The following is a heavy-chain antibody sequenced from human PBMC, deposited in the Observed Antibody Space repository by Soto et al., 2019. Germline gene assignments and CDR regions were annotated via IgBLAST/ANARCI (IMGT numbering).Heavy chain of an antibody. Sequence: GGSLRLSCAASGSIFSSYAMSWVRQSPGKGLEWVSAVSGSGGSTYYADSVKGRFTISRDNSQNTLYLQMNSLRADDTAVYYCAKLTVVPGASSKFDYWGQGTLVTVSS. V-gene: IGHV3-23*01. J-gene: IGHJ4*02. CDR3: AKLTVVPGASSKFDY. D-gene: IGHD2-2*01. CDR2: VSGSGGST. CDR1: GSIFSSYA.